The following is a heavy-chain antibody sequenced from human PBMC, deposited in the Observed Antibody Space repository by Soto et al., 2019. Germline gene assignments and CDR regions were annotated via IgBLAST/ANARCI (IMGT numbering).Heavy chain of an antibody. CDR3: ARVRASY. Sequence: GGSRRLSCAASGFTSSRYWKSWVRQAPGKGLEWAANIKQDGSEKYYVDSVKGRFTISRDNAKNSLYLQMNSLRAEDTAVYYCARVRASYWGQGTLVTVSS. J-gene: IGHJ4*02. D-gene: IGHD1-26*01. V-gene: IGHV3-7*04. CDR2: IKQDGSEK. CDR1: GFTSSRYW.